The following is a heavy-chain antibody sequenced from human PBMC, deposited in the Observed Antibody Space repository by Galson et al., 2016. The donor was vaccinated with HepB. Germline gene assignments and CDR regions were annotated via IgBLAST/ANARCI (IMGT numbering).Heavy chain of an antibody. CDR1: GFSLNNTRMG. Sequence: PALVQPTQTLTLTCTVSGFSLNNTRMGVSWIRQPPGKALEWLTSIFSHDEKSFGPYLKSTLIISRDTSKSQEVLTMTNMDPVDTATYYCARITTASGTYYNGPVLAHCYHGMDVWGKGIAVTVSS. J-gene: IGHJ6*04. CDR2: IFSHDEK. CDR3: ARITTASGTYYNGPVLAHCYHGMDV. V-gene: IGHV2-26*01. D-gene: IGHD3-10*01.